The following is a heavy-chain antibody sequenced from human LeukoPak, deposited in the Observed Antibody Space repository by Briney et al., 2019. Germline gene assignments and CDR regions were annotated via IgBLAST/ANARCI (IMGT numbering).Heavy chain of an antibody. CDR1: GLTFSSYT. J-gene: IGHJ4*02. V-gene: IGHV3-48*04. CDR3: ARLPYINSRRVFDY. D-gene: IGHD4-11*01. CDR2: INSRSDTI. Sequence: GGSLRLSCAASGLTFSSYTMNWVRQAPGKGLEWVSQINSRSDTIYYADSVKGRFTISRDNAKNSLYLQMNSLRAEDTAVYYCARLPYINSRRVFDYWGQGILVTVSS.